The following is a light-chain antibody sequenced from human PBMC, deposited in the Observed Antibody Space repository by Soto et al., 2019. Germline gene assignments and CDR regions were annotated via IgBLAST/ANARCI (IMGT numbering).Light chain of an antibody. J-gene: IGLJ3*02. Sequence: QSVLTQPPSVSGAPGQRVTISCTGSSSSIGAGFDVQWYQQLPGTAPKLLIYGNNNRPSGVPDRFSGSKSGSSASLAITGLQAGDEADYYCQSYDSSLSGVVFGGGTKLTVL. CDR1: SSSIGAGFD. CDR2: GNN. CDR3: QSYDSSLSGVV. V-gene: IGLV1-40*01.